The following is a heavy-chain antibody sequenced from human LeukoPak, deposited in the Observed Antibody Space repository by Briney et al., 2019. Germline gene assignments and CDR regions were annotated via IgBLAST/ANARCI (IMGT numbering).Heavy chain of an antibody. V-gene: IGHV1-2*02. J-gene: IGHJ6*02. CDR1: GYTFTGYY. CDR3: ARVPPYYYYGMDV. Sequence: GASVKVSCKASGYTFTGYYMHWVRQAPGQGLEWMGWINPNSGGTNYAQKFQSRVTMTRDTSISTAYMELSRLRSDDTAVYYCARVPPYYYYGMDVWGQGTTVTVSS. CDR2: INPNSGGT.